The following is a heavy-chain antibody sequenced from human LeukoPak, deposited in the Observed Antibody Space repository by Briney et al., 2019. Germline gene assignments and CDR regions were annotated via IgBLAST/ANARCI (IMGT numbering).Heavy chain of an antibody. V-gene: IGHV4-34*01. CDR1: GGSFSGYY. D-gene: IGHD5-12*01. CDR3: ARETRSYSGLSNNWFDP. Sequence: SETLSLTCAVYGGSFSGYYWSWIRQPPGKGLEWIGEINHSGSTNYSPSLKSRVTISVDTSKNQFSLKLSSVTAEDTAVYYCARETRSYSGLSNNWFDPWGQGTLVTVSS. CDR2: INHSGST. J-gene: IGHJ5*02.